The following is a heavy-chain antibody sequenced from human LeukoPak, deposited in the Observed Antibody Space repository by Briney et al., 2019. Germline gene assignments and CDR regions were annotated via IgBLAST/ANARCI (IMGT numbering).Heavy chain of an antibody. CDR3: AKPRTTLVRDFDS. Sequence: GGSLRLSCAASGFSFDNYAMSWVRQPPGKGLQRISSITGSGHNLHYADSVKGRFTISRDNSKSTLHLQMGSLRVEDSAVYFCAKPRTTLVRDFDSWGQGTLVTVSS. D-gene: IGHD1-1*01. J-gene: IGHJ4*02. CDR2: ITGSGHNL. CDR1: GFSFDNYA. V-gene: IGHV3-23*01.